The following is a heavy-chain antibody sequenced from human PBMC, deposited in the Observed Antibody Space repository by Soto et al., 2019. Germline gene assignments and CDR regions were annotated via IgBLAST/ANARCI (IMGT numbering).Heavy chain of an antibody. D-gene: IGHD6-13*01. V-gene: IGHV1-8*01. CDR1: GYTFTSFE. J-gene: IGHJ4*02. CDR3: ARALSLIAGTASGY. CDR2: MNPNSGNT. Sequence: ASVKVSCKASGYTFTSFEINWVRQAAGQGLEWMGWMNPNSGNTGYTQKFQGRVTMTRNTSINTAYLELTGLTSDDTAVYYCARALSLIAGTASGYWGQGXLVTVYS.